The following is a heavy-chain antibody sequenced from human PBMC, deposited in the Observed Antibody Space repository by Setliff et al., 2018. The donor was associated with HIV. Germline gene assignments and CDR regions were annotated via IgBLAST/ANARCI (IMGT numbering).Heavy chain of an antibody. J-gene: IGHJ6*03. D-gene: IGHD1-26*01. CDR2: INPSGGDT. CDR1: GYTFTNFY. Sequence: ASVKVSCKASGYTFTNFYVHWVRQAPGQGLEWLGMINPSGGDTTYAQKFQGRVTMTRETSTSTVYMDLSSLRSEDTAVYYCARGGHYIGTYLPRDYYMDVCGKATTVTVSS. CDR3: ARGGHYIGTYLPRDYYMDV. V-gene: IGHV1-46*01.